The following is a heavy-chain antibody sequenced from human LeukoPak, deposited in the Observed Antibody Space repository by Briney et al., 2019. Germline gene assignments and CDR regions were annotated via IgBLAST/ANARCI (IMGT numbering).Heavy chain of an antibody. J-gene: IGHJ4*02. CDR1: GFTFSTYA. V-gene: IGHV3-21*01. D-gene: IGHD2-2*02. CDR2: LSSSGNYI. CDR3: ARQYCRSTSCYTGDIVDY. Sequence: GRSLRLSCAASGFTFSTYAMNWVRQAPGKGLEWVSSLSSSGNYIYYADSVKGRFTVSRDNAKNSLYLQMNSLRAEDTAVFYCARQYCRSTSCYTGDIVDYWGQGTLVTVSS.